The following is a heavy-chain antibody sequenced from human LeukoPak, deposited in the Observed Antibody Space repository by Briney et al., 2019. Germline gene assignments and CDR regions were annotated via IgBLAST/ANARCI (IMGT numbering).Heavy chain of an antibody. CDR3: ARDVFADSSGGSFDF. Sequence: LAGGSLRLSCAASGFSFDTHGMHWLRQAPGKGLEWVAVIWYDGSKKYYADSVKGRFTISRDNSKKSLFLQMNSLRAEDTALYYCARDVFADSSGGSFDFWGQGTLVTVSS. D-gene: IGHD3-16*01. J-gene: IGHJ4*02. CDR1: GFSFDTHG. V-gene: IGHV3-33*01. CDR2: IWYDGSKK.